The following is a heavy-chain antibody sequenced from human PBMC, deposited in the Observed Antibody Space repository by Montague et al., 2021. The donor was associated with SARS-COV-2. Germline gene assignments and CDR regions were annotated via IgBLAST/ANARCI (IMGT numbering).Heavy chain of an antibody. D-gene: IGHD4-11*01. Sequence: YNSSLKSRVAISVDTSKNHFSLKLSSVTAADTAVYYCARTVGSDDAFDVWGQGTMVTVYS. V-gene: IGHV4-39*02. CDR3: ARTVGSDDAFDV. J-gene: IGHJ3*01.